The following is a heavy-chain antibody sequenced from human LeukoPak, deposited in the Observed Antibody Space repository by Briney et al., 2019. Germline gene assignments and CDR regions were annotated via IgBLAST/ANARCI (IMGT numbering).Heavy chain of an antibody. Sequence: ASVKVSCKASGYTFTRYYMHWVRQAPGQGFEWMGIINPSGGSTSYAQKLQGRVTMTRDMSTSTVYMELRSLRPDDTAVYYCARVAPHRRLSSGWYYFDYWGQGTLVTVSS. CDR1: GYTFTRYY. V-gene: IGHV1-46*04. J-gene: IGHJ4*02. CDR3: ARVAPHRRLSSGWYYFDY. CDR2: INPSGGST. D-gene: IGHD6-19*01.